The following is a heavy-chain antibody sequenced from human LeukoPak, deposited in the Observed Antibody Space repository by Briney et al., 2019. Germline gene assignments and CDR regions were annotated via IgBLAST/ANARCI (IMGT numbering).Heavy chain of an antibody. Sequence: GRSLTLYCAVAGFTFSSYGMHWVRQAKGKGLEGVALISYDANNKYYAGSVKGGFTMSRDISNKRQYLYINSMPGVDTAVYYCAKRDRVEMTTILDYWGQGTLVTVSS. V-gene: IGHV3-30*18. CDR2: ISYDANNK. D-gene: IGHD5-24*01. CDR3: AKRDRVEMTTILDY. J-gene: IGHJ4*02. CDR1: GFTFSSYG.